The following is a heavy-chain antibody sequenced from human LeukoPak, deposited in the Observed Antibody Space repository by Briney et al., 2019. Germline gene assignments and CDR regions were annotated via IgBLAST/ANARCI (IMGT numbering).Heavy chain of an antibody. D-gene: IGHD2-8*02. Sequence: GSLRLSCAPSGFTFGSYWMSWVRRAPGKGLEYVANINQDGSGKYCVDSVKGRFTVFRDNARNSLYLQMNSLRVEDTAVYYCARDPGTGGSYFDYWGQGTLVTVSS. CDR2: INQDGSGK. CDR3: ARDPGTGGSYFDY. CDR1: GFTFGSYW. V-gene: IGHV3-7*01. J-gene: IGHJ4*02.